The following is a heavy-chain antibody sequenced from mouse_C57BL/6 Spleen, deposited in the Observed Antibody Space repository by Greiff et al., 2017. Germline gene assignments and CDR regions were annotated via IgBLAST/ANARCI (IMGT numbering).Heavy chain of an antibody. CDR3: ARPYGSSYGYAMDY. J-gene: IGHJ4*01. V-gene: IGHV1-50*01. CDR1: GYTFTSYW. Sequence: VQLQQPGAELVRPGSSVKLSCKASGYTFTSYWMQWVKQRPGQGLEWIGEIDPSDSYTNYNQKFKGKATLTVDTSSSTAYMQLSSLTSEDSAVYYCARPYGSSYGYAMDYWGQGTSVTGSS. D-gene: IGHD1-1*01. CDR2: IDPSDSYT.